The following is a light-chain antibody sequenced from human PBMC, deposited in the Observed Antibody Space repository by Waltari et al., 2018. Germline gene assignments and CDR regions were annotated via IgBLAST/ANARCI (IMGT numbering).Light chain of an antibody. J-gene: IGLJ2*01. Sequence: HSALTQPASVSGSPGQSITISCTGTSSDIGGYDYVSWYQQHPGKAPKLMIYDVSKWPSGVSNRFSASKSGDTASLTISGLQTEDEADYYCSSYTSISTSVIFGGGTKVTVL. CDR2: DVS. V-gene: IGLV2-14*03. CDR3: SSYTSISTSVI. CDR1: SSDIGGYDY.